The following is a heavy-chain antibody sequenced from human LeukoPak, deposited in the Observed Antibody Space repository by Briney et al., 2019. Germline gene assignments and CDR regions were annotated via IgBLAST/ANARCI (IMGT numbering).Heavy chain of an antibody. CDR3: ARDPVSYDFWSGYYDY. J-gene: IGHJ4*02. Sequence: ASVKVSCKASGYTFTSYFMHWVRRAPGQGLEWMGVINPSGGNRNYAQKFQGRVTMTRDTSTSTVYMELSSLRSEDTAAYYCARDPVSYDFWSGYYDYWGQGTLVTVSS. V-gene: IGHV1-46*01. CDR1: GYTFTSYF. D-gene: IGHD3-3*01. CDR2: INPSGGNR.